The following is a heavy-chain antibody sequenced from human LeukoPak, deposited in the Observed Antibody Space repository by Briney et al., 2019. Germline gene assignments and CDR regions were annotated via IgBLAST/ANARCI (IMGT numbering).Heavy chain of an antibody. CDR2: IYYSGST. CDR3: AREVWFGELLLDY. D-gene: IGHD3-10*01. J-gene: IGHJ4*02. Sequence: SETLSLTCTVSGGSISSYYWSWIRQPPGKGLEWIGYIYYSGSTNYNPSLKSRVTISVDTSKNQFSLKLSSVTAADTAVYYCAREVWFGELLLDYWGQGTLVTVSS. CDR1: GGSISSYY. V-gene: IGHV4-59*01.